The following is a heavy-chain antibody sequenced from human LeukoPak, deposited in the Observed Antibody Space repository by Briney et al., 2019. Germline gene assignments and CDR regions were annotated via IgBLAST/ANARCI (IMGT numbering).Heavy chain of an antibody. D-gene: IGHD5-12*01. CDR3: ARTTGYSGYDLAIDY. V-gene: IGHV5-10-1*01. CDR2: IDPSDSYT. J-gene: IGHJ4*02. Sequence: GESLKISCKGSGYSFTSYWISWVRQMPGKGLEWMGRIDPSDSYTNYSPSFQGHVTISADKSISTAYLQWSSLKASDTAMYYCARTTGYSGYDLAIDYWGQGTLVTVSS. CDR1: GYSFTSYW.